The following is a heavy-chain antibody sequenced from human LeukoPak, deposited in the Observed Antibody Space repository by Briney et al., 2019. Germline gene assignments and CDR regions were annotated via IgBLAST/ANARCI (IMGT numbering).Heavy chain of an antibody. CDR3: AKDLNPAMVTRTFDL. Sequence: PGGSLRLSCAASGFTFSSYGMHWVRQAPGKGLEWVAFIRYDGSNKYYADSVKGRFTISRDNTQTTLYLEMNSLRAEDTAMYYCAKDLNPAMVTRTFDLWGQGTMVTVSS. J-gene: IGHJ3*01. D-gene: IGHD5-18*01. CDR2: IRYDGSNK. V-gene: IGHV3-30*02. CDR1: GFTFSSYG.